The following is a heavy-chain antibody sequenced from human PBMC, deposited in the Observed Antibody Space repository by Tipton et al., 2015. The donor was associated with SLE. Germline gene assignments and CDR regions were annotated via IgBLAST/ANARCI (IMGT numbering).Heavy chain of an antibody. D-gene: IGHD5-12*01. J-gene: IGHJ4*02. CDR1: GYIFSNYD. V-gene: IGHV1-18*01. CDR3: ALRWPDTWTTVY. Sequence: QLVQSGAEVKKPGASVKVSCKASGYIFSNYDIIWVRQAPGQGLEWMGWISVYSGNTNYAQKLQGRVTMTTDTSTSTAHMELRSLRSDDTAVYYCALRWPDTWTTVYWGQGTLVTVSS. CDR2: ISVYSGNT.